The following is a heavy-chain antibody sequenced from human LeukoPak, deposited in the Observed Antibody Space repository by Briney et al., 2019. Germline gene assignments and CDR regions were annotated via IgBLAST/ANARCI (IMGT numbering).Heavy chain of an antibody. J-gene: IGHJ4*02. Sequence: GGSLRLSCAASGFTFSNYAMHWVRQAPGKGLEWVAVISFDESNKYYADSVKGRFTISRVNSKNTLYLQMNSLRAKDSAVYYCARALIAAAGPDYWGQGTLVTVSS. V-gene: IGHV3-30*04. CDR1: GFTFSNYA. D-gene: IGHD6-13*01. CDR2: ISFDESNK. CDR3: ARALIAAAGPDY.